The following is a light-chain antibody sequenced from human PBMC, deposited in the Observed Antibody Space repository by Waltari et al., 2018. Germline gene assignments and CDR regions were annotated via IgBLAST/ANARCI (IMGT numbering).Light chain of an antibody. J-gene: IGLJ2*01. V-gene: IGLV2-23*02. CDR2: EVS. CDR3: CSYAGSSTHVV. Sequence: QSALTQPASVSGSPGQSITISCTGTSSDVGSYNLVSWYQQHPGKAPKLMIYEVSKRPSGVSNRFSGSKSGNTGSLTISGLQAEDEADYYCCSYAGSSTHVVFGGGTKLTVL. CDR1: SSDVGSYNL.